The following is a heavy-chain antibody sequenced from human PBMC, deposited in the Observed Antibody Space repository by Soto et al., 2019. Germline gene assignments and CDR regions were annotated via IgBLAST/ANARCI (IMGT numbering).Heavy chain of an antibody. CDR1: GHTFTSYH. V-gene: IGHV1-46*01. CDR2: INPSGGST. CDR3: ARDQFGSGWYAFDF. D-gene: IGHD6-19*01. Sequence: ASVKVSCKSSGHTFTSYHMHWVRQAAGQGLEWMGVINPSGGSTSYAQKFQDRVTMTRDTSTSTVYMELSSLRSDDTAVYYCARDQFGSGWYAFDFWGQGTLVTVSA. J-gene: IGHJ4*02.